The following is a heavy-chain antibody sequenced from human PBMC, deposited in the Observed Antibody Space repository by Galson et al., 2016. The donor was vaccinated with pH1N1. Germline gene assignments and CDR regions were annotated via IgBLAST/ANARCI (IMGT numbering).Heavy chain of an antibody. J-gene: IGHJ4*02. CDR2: IKEDGSET. CDR1: GFTFSNYW. CDR3: ARAIGSRAAY. D-gene: IGHD3-22*01. V-gene: IGHV3-7*01. Sequence: SLSLSCAASGFTFSNYWMHWVRQVPGQGLEWVANIKEDGSETYYVDSVRGRFPISRDNAKNSLYLQMHSLRDEGTALYYCARAIGSRAAYWGQGALVTVSS.